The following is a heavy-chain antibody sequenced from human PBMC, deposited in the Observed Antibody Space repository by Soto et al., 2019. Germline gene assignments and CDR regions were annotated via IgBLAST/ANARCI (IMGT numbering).Heavy chain of an antibody. J-gene: IGHJ4*02. CDR2: IYYSGST. V-gene: IGHV4-31*03. Sequence: LSLTCTVSGGSISSGGYYWSWIRQHPGKGLEWIGYIYYSGSTYYNPSLKSRVTISVDTSKNQFSLKLSSVTAADTAVYYCARYTMVRGVSNFDYWGQGTLVTVSS. CDR1: GGSISSGGYY. CDR3: ARYTMVRGVSNFDY. D-gene: IGHD3-10*01.